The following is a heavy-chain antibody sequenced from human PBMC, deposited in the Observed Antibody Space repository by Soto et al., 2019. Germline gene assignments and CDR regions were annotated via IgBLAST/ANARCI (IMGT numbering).Heavy chain of an antibody. J-gene: IGHJ4*02. Sequence: SEILSLTCSVSGGSVSDKTYYWSWIRQPPGKRLEWIGYVYYSGTTNYNPSLKSRVTISVDLSKNRFSLRLSSVTTADTALYYCARTTAVPNTLRSRYFFDYWGQGTLDTVSS. D-gene: IGHD4-17*01. CDR3: ARTTAVPNTLRSRYFFDY. CDR2: VYYSGTT. CDR1: GGSVSDKTYY. V-gene: IGHV4-61*01.